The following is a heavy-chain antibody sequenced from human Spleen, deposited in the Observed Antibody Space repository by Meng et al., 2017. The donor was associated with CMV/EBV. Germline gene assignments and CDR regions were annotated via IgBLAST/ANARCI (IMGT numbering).Heavy chain of an antibody. CDR2: IYPGDSDT. V-gene: IGHV5-51*01. D-gene: IGHD6-13*01. CDR3: ATLKAAADPFDF. Sequence: CKVSGYTVTTYWIGWVRQMHGKGLEWMGIIYPGDSDTRYSPSFQGQVTISADKSISTAYLQWSSLKASDTAIYYCATLKAAADPFDFWGQGTLVTVSS. CDR1: GYTVTTYW. J-gene: IGHJ4*02.